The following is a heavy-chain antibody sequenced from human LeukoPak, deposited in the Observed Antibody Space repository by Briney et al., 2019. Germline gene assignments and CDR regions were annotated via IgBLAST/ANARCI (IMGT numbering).Heavy chain of an antibody. V-gene: IGHV3-23*01. CDR3: AKSTSSWERVDY. CDR1: GFTFNNYQ. J-gene: IGHJ4*02. Sequence: GGSLRLSCAASGFTFNNYQMNWVRQAPGKGLEWVSSISGNSGRTYYADSVKGRFSISRDNSNNTLYLQMNSLRAEDAAVYYCAKSTSSWERVDYWGQGTLVTVSS. CDR2: ISGNSGRT. D-gene: IGHD6-13*01.